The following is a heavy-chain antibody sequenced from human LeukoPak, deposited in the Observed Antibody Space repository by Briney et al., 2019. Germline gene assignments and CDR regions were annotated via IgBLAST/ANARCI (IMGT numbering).Heavy chain of an antibody. CDR3: ARDRGGSSIAAPYLGY. Sequence: GGSLRLSCAASGFTVSSNYMSWVRQAPGKGLEWVSVIYSGGSTYYADSVKGLFTISRDNSKNTLYLQMNSLRAEDTAVYYCARDRGGSSIAAPYLGYWGQGTLVTVSS. D-gene: IGHD6-6*01. V-gene: IGHV3-53*01. J-gene: IGHJ4*02. CDR1: GFTVSSNY. CDR2: IYSGGST.